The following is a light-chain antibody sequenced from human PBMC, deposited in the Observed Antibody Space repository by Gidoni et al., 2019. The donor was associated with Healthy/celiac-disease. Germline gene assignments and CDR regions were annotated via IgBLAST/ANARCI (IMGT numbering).Light chain of an antibody. Sequence: DIQMTQSPSSLSASVGDRVTITCQASQDISNYLNWYQQKPGKAPKLLIYDASNLETGVPSRFSGSGSGTDFTFTISSLQPEDIATYYCQQYDNLPLLTFXGXTKVEI. CDR2: DAS. CDR1: QDISNY. CDR3: QQYDNLPLLT. V-gene: IGKV1-33*01. J-gene: IGKJ4*01.